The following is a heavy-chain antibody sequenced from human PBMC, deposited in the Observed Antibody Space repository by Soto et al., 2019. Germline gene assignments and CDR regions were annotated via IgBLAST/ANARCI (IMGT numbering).Heavy chain of an antibody. CDR1: GGSIISGDYY. CDR3: ARAGYSSSWYWFDP. D-gene: IGHD6-13*01. Sequence: PSETLSLTCTVSGGSIISGDYYLICIRQPPGKGLEWIGYIYYSGSTYYNPSLKSRVTISVDTSKNQFSLKLSSVTAADTAVYYCARAGYSSSWYWFDPWGQGTLVTVSS. V-gene: IGHV4-30-4*01. J-gene: IGHJ5*02. CDR2: IYYSGST.